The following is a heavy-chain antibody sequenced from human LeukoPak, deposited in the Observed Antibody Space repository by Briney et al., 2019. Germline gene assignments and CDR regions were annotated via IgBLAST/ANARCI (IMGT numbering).Heavy chain of an antibody. CDR3: ARGIAGYCSSTSCYRGVTD. D-gene: IGHD2-2*02. CDR1: GYTFTGYY. CDR2: INPNSGGT. J-gene: IGHJ4*02. V-gene: IGHV1-2*06. Sequence: VKVSCKASGYTFTGYYMHWVRQAPGQGLEWMGRINPNSGGTNYAQKFQGRVTMTRDTSISTAYMELSRLRSDDTAVYYCARGIAGYCSSTSCYRGVTDWGQGTLVTVSS.